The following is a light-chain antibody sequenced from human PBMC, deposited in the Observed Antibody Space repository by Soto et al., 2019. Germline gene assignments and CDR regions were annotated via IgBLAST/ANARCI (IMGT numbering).Light chain of an antibody. CDR2: AAT. V-gene: IGKV1-27*01. CDR1: QGITNF. J-gene: IGKJ4*01. Sequence: DIQMTQSPSSLSASVGDRVTITCRASQGITNFLAWYQQKAGKVPKLLIYAATTLQSGVPSRFSGSGSGTDFTLTISSLQPEDVGAYYCQKYNSAPLTFGGGTKVEIK. CDR3: QKYNSAPLT.